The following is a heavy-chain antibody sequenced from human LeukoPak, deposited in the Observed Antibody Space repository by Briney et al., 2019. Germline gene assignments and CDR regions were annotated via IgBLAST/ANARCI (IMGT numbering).Heavy chain of an antibody. D-gene: IGHD4-17*01. J-gene: IGHJ4*02. Sequence: PGGSLRLSCAASGFTFSSHWMTWVRQAPGKRLEWVANIKQDGSEKYHVDSVKGRFTISRDNAKNSLYLQMNSLRAEDTAVYYCAKSTVTNYFDNWGQGSLVTVSS. CDR3: AKSTVTNYFDN. CDR1: GFTFSSHW. CDR2: IKQDGSEK. V-gene: IGHV3-7*01.